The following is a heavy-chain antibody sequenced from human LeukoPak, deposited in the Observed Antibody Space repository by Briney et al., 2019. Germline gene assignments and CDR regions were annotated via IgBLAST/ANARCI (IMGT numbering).Heavy chain of an antibody. J-gene: IGHJ4*01. V-gene: IGHV3-53*01. Sequence: PGGSERLSCAASGLTVGSNYMSWVRQAPGKGLEWVSVIYSSGNTQYTDSLRGRFTVSRDKSKYTVYLQLNSLRVEDTAVYYCAREVMSTRYFDCWGQGRLVSVSS. CDR1: GLTVGSNY. CDR3: AREVMSTRYFDC. D-gene: IGHD3-16*01. CDR2: IYSSGNT.